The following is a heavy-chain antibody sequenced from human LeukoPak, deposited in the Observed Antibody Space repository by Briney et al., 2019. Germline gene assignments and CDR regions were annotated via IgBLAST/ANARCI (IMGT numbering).Heavy chain of an antibody. V-gene: IGHV4-34*01. CDR2: INHSGST. J-gene: IGHJ4*02. D-gene: IGHD3-10*01. CDR3: ARGPPTYYYGLGSYQRRPLDY. CDR1: GGSFSGYY. Sequence: SETLSLTCAVYGGSFSGYYWSWIRQPPGKGLEWIGEINHSGSTNYNPSLKSRVTISVDTSKNQFSLKLSSVTAADTAVYYCARGPPTYYYGLGSYQRRPLDYWGQGTLVTVSS.